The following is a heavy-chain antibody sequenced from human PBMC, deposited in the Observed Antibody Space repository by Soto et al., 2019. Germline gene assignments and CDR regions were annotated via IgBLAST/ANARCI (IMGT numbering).Heavy chain of an antibody. D-gene: IGHD6-19*01. Sequence: XESLKISCKGSGYTFTSYWIAWVRQMPGKGLEWMGITYPGDSDTRYSPSFQGQVSISADKSISTAYLQWSSLKASDTAMYYCARQDGSALYYFDSWGHGTLVTVSS. CDR3: ARQDGSALYYFDS. V-gene: IGHV5-51*01. J-gene: IGHJ4*01. CDR2: TYPGDSDT. CDR1: GYTFTSYW.